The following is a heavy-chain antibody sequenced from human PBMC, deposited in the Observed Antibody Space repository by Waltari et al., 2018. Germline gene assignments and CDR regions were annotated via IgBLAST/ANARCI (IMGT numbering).Heavy chain of an antibody. J-gene: IGHJ3*01. D-gene: IGHD5-12*01. Sequence: QLQLQESGPGLVKPSETLSLTCSVSGVSITSNRHYWGWIRQPPGQGLEWIGTLSYTGATSSSPSLQSPVTISRDTSKNHLSLTLGSVTAADTAVYYCATYIGASVGTAAFDVWGQGTMVTVSS. CDR2: LSYTGAT. CDR1: GVSITSNRHY. V-gene: IGHV4-39*02. CDR3: ATYIGASVGTAAFDV.